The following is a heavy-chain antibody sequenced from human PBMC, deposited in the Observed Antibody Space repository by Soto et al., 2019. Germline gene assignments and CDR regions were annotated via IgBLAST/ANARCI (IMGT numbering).Heavy chain of an antibody. CDR3: ARGTRSGWFGEFRYYGMDV. D-gene: IGHD3-10*01. CDR2: IYYSGST. CDR1: GGSISSYY. V-gene: IGHV4-59*01. J-gene: IGHJ6*02. Sequence: PSETLSLTCTVSGGSISSYYWSWIRQPPGKGLEWIGYIYYSGSTNYNPSLKSRVTISVDTSKNQFSLKLSSVTAADTAVYYCARGTRSGWFGEFRYYGMDVWGQGTTVTVSS.